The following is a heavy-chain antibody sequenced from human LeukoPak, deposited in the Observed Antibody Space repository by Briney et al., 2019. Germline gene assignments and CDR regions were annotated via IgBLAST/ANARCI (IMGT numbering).Heavy chain of an antibody. V-gene: IGHV4-59*01. Sequence: SETLSLTCTVSGGSISSYYWSWIRLPPGKGLEWIGYIYYSGSTNYNPSLKSRVTISVDTSKNQFSLKLSSVTAADTAVYYCARDQDSSGYYLDYWGQGTLVTVSS. J-gene: IGHJ4*02. CDR1: GGSISSYY. CDR3: ARDQDSSGYYLDY. CDR2: IYYSGST. D-gene: IGHD3-22*01.